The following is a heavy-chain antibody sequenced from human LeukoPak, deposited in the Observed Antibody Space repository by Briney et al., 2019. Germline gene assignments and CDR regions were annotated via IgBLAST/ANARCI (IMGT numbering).Heavy chain of an antibody. CDR2: ISRSSGTI. V-gene: IGHV3-11*01. D-gene: IGHD3-3*01. Sequence: SGGSLRLSCAASGFTFSDYYMSWIRQAPGRGLEWISYISRSSGTIYYADSVKGRFTISRDNGKNSLYLQMNSLRAEDTAVYYCAQFDVLSGYYSGFDVWGQGTTVIVSS. CDR1: GFTFSDYY. CDR3: AQFDVLSGYYSGFDV. J-gene: IGHJ6*02.